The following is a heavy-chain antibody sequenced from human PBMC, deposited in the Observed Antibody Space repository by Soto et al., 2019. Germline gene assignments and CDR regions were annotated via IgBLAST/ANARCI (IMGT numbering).Heavy chain of an antibody. D-gene: IGHD5-18*01. CDR1: GFTFNSYA. V-gene: IGHV3-23*01. CDR2: ISGGGGST. CDR3: AKLAGYNYGFEVFATE. J-gene: IGHJ4*02. Sequence: EVQLLESGGGLVQPGGSLRLSCAASGFTFNSYAMSWVRQAPGKGLEWVSGISGGGGSTYYADSVKGRFTTSRDNSKSTLYLQMNSLRAEDTALYYCAKLAGYNYGFEVFATEGGQGTLVTVSS.